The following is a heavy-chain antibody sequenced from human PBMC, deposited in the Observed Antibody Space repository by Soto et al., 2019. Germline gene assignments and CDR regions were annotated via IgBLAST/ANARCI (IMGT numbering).Heavy chain of an antibody. CDR2: IKEDGSEK. CDR1: GFTFRSYW. Sequence: EVQVVESGGGLVQPEGSLRLSCAVSGFTFRSYWMTWVRQAPGMGLEWVANIKEDGSEKYYVDSVKGRFTISRDNANNLLYLQMNSLRPEDTAVYYCSRDRGHSTLAQVMLDTWGQGTLVNVSS. V-gene: IGHV3-7*01. J-gene: IGHJ5*02. CDR3: SRDRGHSTLAQVMLDT. D-gene: IGHD3-10*01.